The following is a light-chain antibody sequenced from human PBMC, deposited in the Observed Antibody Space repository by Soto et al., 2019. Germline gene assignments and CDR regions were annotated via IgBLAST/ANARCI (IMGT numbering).Light chain of an antibody. V-gene: IGKV1-9*01. CDR1: QDISNY. Sequence: DVQLTQSTSFLSAFVGDTVTITCRASQDISNYLAWYQQRPGKVPRFLIHAASTLQSGVPSRFAGSGSGTVFTLTISSLQPEDLATYYCQQLNTFPRTFGQGTKVEI. CDR3: QQLNTFPRT. J-gene: IGKJ1*01. CDR2: AAS.